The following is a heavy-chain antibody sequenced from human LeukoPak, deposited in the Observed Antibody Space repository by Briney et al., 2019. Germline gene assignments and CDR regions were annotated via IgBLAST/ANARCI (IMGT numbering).Heavy chain of an antibody. CDR3: ARKGCSGGSRPFDY. D-gene: IGHD2-15*01. J-gene: IGHJ4*02. CDR1: GGSISSGGYY. CDR2: IYYSGST. V-gene: IGHV4-31*03. Sequence: KPSQTLSLTCTVSGGSISSGGYYWSWIRQHPGKGLEWIGYIYYSGSTYYNPSLKSRVTISVDTSKNQFSLKLSSVTAADTAVYYCARKGCSGGSRPFDYWGQGTLVTVSS.